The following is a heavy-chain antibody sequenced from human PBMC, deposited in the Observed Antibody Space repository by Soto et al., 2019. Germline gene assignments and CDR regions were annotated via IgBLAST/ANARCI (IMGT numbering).Heavy chain of an antibody. CDR2: IIPIFGTA. V-gene: IGHV1-69*13. Sequence: ASVKVSCKASGGTFSRYAISWVRQAPGQGLEWMGGIIPIFGTANYAQKFQGRVTITADESTSTAYMELSSLRSEDTAVYYCGLGYSSSWYGDDYYGMDVWGQGTTVTVSS. CDR3: GLGYSSSWYGDDYYGMDV. J-gene: IGHJ6*02. CDR1: GGTFSRYA. D-gene: IGHD6-13*01.